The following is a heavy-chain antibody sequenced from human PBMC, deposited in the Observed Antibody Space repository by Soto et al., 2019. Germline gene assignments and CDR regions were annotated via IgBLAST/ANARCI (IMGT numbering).Heavy chain of an antibody. CDR3: ARDREYSGYVGAFDI. D-gene: IGHD5-12*01. J-gene: IGHJ3*02. Sequence: GGSLRLSCAASGFTFSSYSMNWVRQAPGKGLEWVSSISSSSSYIYYADSVKGRFTISRDNAKNSLYLQMNSLRAEDTAVYYCARDREYSGYVGAFDIWGQGTMVTVSS. V-gene: IGHV3-21*01. CDR1: GFTFSSYS. CDR2: ISSSSSYI.